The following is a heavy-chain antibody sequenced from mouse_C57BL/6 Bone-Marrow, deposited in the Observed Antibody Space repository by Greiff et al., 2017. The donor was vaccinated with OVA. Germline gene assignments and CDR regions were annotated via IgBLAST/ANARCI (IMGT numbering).Heavy chain of an antibody. V-gene: IGHV1-18*01. CDR1: GYTFTDYN. J-gene: IGHJ1*03. CDR3: ARDGGSSYLWYFDV. CDR2: INPNNGGT. D-gene: IGHD1-1*01. Sequence: VQLQQSGPELVKPGASVKIPCKASGYTFTDYNMDWVKQSHGKSLEWIGDINPNNGGTIYNQKFKGKATLTVDKSSSTAYMELRSLTSEDTAVYYCARDGGSSYLWYFDVWGTGTTVTVSS.